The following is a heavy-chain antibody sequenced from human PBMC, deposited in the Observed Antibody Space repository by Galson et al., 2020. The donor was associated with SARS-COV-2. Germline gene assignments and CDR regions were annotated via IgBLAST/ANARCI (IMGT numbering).Heavy chain of an antibody. CDR1: GFTYTDAW. J-gene: IGHJ4*02. V-gene: IGHV3-15*01. CDR3: TTGGLDY. D-gene: IGHD3-16*01. CDR2: IKSKRDGGTL. Sequence: GGSLRLSCAASGFTYTDAWLCWVRQAPGKGLEWVARIKSKRDGGTLQYSAPVKGRFTISRDDSQNTLFLQMSSLKPEDTAVYYCTTGGLDYWGQGTLVSVSS.